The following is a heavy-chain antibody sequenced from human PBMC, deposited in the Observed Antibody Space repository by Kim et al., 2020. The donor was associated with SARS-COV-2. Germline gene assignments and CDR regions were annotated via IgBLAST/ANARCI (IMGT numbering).Heavy chain of an antibody. CDR3: AREGKQLERWCYDY. Sequence: SETLSLTCTVSGGSISSSSYYWGWIRQPPGKGLEWIGSIYYSGSTYYNPSLKSRVTISVDTSKNQFSLKLSSVTAADTAVYYCAREGKQLERWCYDYWGQGTLVTVSS. D-gene: IGHD1-1*01. CDR2: IYYSGST. CDR1: GGSISSSSYY. J-gene: IGHJ4*02. V-gene: IGHV4-39*07.